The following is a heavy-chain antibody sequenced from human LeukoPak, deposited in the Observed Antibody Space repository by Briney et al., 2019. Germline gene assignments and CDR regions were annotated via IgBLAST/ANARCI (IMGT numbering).Heavy chain of an antibody. CDR1: GCTFSSYA. CDR2: IIPIFGTA. V-gene: IGHV1-69*05. CDR3: ASGSSSSRLYYYYYYMDV. J-gene: IGHJ6*03. Sequence: SVKVSCKASGCTFSSYAISWVRQAPGQGLEWMGGIIPIFGTANYAQKFQGRVTITTDESTSTAYMELSSLRSEDTAVYYCASGSSSSRLYYYYYYMDVWGKGTTVTVSS. D-gene: IGHD6-13*01.